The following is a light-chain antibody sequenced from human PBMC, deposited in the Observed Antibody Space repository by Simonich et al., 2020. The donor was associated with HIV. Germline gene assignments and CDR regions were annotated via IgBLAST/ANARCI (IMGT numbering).Light chain of an antibody. V-gene: IGKV4-1*01. CDR1: QSVLYSSNNKNY. Sequence: DIVMTQSPDSLVVSLGERATINCKSSQSVLYSSNNKNYLAWYQQKQGQPPKLLIYWASTRESGVPDRFSGSGSGTDFTLTISSLQAEDVAVYYCQQYNDWPTFGQGTKVEI. J-gene: IGKJ1*01. CDR3: QQYNDWPT. CDR2: WAS.